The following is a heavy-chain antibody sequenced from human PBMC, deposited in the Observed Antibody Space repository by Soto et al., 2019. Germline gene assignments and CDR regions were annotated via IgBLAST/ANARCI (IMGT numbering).Heavy chain of an antibody. D-gene: IGHD2-2*01. CDR1: GFTFSSYG. CDR3: ARDRSYCSSTSCYFAY. V-gene: IGHV3-33*01. Sequence: QVQLVESGGGVVQPGRSLRLSCAASGFTFSSYGMHWVRQAPGKGLEWVAVIWYDGSKKYYADSVKGRFTISRDNSKNMRYLQMNSLRAEDTAVYYCARDRSYCSSTSCYFAYWGQGTLVTVSS. J-gene: IGHJ4*02. CDR2: IWYDGSKK.